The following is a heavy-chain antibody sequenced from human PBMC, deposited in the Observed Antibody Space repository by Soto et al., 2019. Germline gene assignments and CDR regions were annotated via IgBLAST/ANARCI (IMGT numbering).Heavy chain of an antibody. CDR3: ARAWGWVQLERRPSVGYYFDY. V-gene: IGHV1-3*01. J-gene: IGHJ4*02. CDR1: GYTFTSYA. CDR2: INAGNGNT. Sequence: QVQLVQSGAEVKKPGASVKVSCKASGYTFTSYAMHWVRQAPGQRLEWMGWINAGNGNTKYSQKFQGRVTITRDTSASTAYMELSSLRSEDTAVYYCARAWGWVQLERRPSVGYYFDYWGQGTLVTVSS. D-gene: IGHD1-1*01.